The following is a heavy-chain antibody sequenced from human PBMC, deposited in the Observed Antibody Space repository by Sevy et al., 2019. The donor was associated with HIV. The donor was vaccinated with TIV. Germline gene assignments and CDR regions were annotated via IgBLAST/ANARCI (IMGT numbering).Heavy chain of an antibody. CDR1: GYTLTKLS. CDR2: FDPEDGET. CDR3: ATTKDYYESSGSPFDH. Sequence: ASVKVSCKVSGYTLTKLSMHWVRQAPGKGLEWMASFDPEDGETIYAQKFQGRVTMTEDTSTDTAYMEINSLRSEDTAVYYCATTKDYYESSGSPFDHWGQRTLVTVSS. J-gene: IGHJ4*02. V-gene: IGHV1-24*01. D-gene: IGHD3-22*01.